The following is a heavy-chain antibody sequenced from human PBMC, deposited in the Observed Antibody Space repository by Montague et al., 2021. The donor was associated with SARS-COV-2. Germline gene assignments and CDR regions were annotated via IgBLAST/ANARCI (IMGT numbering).Heavy chain of an antibody. CDR2: ISGSGGNT. D-gene: IGHD2-15*01. Sequence: SLRLSCAASGFTFSSYAMSWVRQAPGKGLEWVSGISGSGGNTYYADSVKGRFTISRDNPKNMLYLQMNSLRAEDTAVYYCASLGYCSGGRCYSGDYWGQGTLVTVSS. J-gene: IGHJ4*02. CDR3: ASLGYCSGGRCYSGDY. CDR1: GFTFSSYA. V-gene: IGHV3-23*01.